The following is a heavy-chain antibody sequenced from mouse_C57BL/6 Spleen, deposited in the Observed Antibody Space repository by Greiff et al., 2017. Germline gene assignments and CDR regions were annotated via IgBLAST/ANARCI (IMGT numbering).Heavy chain of an antibody. V-gene: IGHV1-26*01. CDR2: INPNNGGT. CDR3: ARGGTAQAYFDY. CDR1: GYTFTDYY. J-gene: IGHJ2*01. D-gene: IGHD3-2*02. Sequence: EVQLQQSGPELVKPGASVKISCKASGYTFTDYYMNWVKQSHGKSLEWIGDINPNNGGTSYNQKFKGKATLTVDKSSSTAYMELRSLTSEDSAVYYCARGGTAQAYFDYWGQGTTLTVSS.